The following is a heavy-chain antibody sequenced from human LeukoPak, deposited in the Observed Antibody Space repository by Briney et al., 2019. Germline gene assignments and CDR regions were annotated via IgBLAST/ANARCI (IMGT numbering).Heavy chain of an antibody. D-gene: IGHD2-15*01. J-gene: IGHJ3*02. V-gene: IGHV4-4*07. CDR3: ARVGSPTKNGSGNLGGAFDI. Sequence: SETLSLTCTVSGGSISSYYWSWIRQPAGKGLEWIGRIYTSGSTNYNPSLKSRVTISVDKSKNQFSLKLSSVTAADTAVYYCARVGSPTKNGSGNLGGAFDIWGQGTMVTVSS. CDR2: IYTSGST. CDR1: GGSISSYY.